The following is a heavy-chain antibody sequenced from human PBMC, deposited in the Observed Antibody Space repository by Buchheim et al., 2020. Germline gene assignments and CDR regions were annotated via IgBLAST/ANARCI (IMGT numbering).Heavy chain of an antibody. CDR3: ARALKSKWLLRPGDYYYYGMDV. D-gene: IGHD3-22*01. CDR1: GYTFTGYY. J-gene: IGHJ6*02. CDR2: MNPNSGNT. V-gene: IGHV1-8*02. Sequence: QVQLVQSGAEVKKPGASVKVSCKASGYTFTGYYMHWVRQAPGQGLEWMGWMNPNSGNTGYAQKFQGRVTMTRNTSISTAYMELSSLRSEDTAVYYCARALKSKWLLRPGDYYYYGMDVWGQGTT.